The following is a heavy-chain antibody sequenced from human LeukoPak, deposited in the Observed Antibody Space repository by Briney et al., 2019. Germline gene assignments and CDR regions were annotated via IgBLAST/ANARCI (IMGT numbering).Heavy chain of an antibody. Sequence: GGSLRLSCAASGFTFSNSIMHWVRQAPGKGLEWVAVISCEGDNNYYPDAVKGRFTISRDNAKNSLYLQMNSLRAEDTAVYYCARDGSVGYCSGGSCAEFDYWGQGTLVTVSS. D-gene: IGHD2-15*01. V-gene: IGHV3-30*07. CDR1: GFTFSNSI. CDR2: ISCEGDNN. J-gene: IGHJ4*02. CDR3: ARDGSVGYCSGGSCAEFDY.